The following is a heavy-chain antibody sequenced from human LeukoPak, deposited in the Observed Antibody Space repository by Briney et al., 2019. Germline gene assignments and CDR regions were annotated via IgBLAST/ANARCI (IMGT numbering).Heavy chain of an antibody. J-gene: IGHJ4*02. CDR1: GFTFSRYG. D-gene: IGHD2-21*02. V-gene: IGHV3-33*01. Sequence: QPERSLRLSCAASGFTFSRYGMHWVRQAPGKGLEWVAVIWYDGSNKYYADSVKGRFTISRDNSKNTVYLQMKSLRVEDTAIYYCARDCSGGDCPQHYLDHWGQGTLVTVSS. CDR3: ARDCSGGDCPQHYLDH. CDR2: IWYDGSNK.